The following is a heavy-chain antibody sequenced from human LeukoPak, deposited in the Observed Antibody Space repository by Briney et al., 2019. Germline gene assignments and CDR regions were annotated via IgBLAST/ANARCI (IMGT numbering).Heavy chain of an antibody. D-gene: IGHD3-3*01. Sequence: SETLSLTCTVSGGSISSYYWSWIRQPAGQGLEWIWRIYTSGSTNYNPSLKSRVTISVYTSKNQFSLKLTSVTAADTAVYYCARGKEDYDFWSGYPRPYMDVWGKGTTVTVSS. V-gene: IGHV4-4*07. CDR1: GGSISSYY. J-gene: IGHJ6*03. CDR3: ARGKEDYDFWSGYPRPYMDV. CDR2: IYTSGST.